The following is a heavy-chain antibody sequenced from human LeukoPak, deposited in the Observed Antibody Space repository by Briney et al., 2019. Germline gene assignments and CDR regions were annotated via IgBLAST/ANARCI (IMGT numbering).Heavy chain of an antibody. D-gene: IGHD5-24*01. CDR1: GFTVSSNY. V-gene: IGHV3-53*01. Sequence: GGSLRLSCAASGFTVSSNYMSWVRQAPGKGLGWVSVIYSGGSTYYADSVKGRFTISRDNSKNTLYLQMNSLRAEDTAVYYCARDGGDGYNYGAFDIWGQGTMVTVSS. J-gene: IGHJ3*02. CDR2: IYSGGST. CDR3: ARDGGDGYNYGAFDI.